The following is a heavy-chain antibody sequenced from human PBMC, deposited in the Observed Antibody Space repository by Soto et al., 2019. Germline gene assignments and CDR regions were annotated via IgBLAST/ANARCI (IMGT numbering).Heavy chain of an antibody. Sequence: SETLSLTCTVSGGSISSGTSYWSWIRRRPGKGPEWIGYIFYSGSFYYTPSLRGRVMILADTSKNQFTLRLSSVTAADTAVYYCVGSYSSSWYLSFDYWGQGTLVTVSS. CDR2: IFYSGSF. CDR1: GGSISSGTSY. J-gene: IGHJ4*02. D-gene: IGHD6-13*01. V-gene: IGHV4-31*02. CDR3: VGSYSSSWYLSFDY.